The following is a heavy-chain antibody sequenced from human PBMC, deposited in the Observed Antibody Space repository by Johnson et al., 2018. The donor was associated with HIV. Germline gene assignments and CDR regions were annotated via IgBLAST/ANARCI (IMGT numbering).Heavy chain of an antibody. V-gene: IGHV3-30*14. J-gene: IGHJ3*02. Sequence: QVQLVESGGGVVQPGRSLRLSCAASGFTFSSYAMHWVRQAPGKGLEWVAVISYDGSNKYYADSVKGRFTISRDNSKNTVYLQMNSLRVEDTAVYYCARDPHIVVVTINDTTMNAFDIWGQGTMVTVSS. CDR1: GFTFSSYA. CDR2: ISYDGSNK. D-gene: IGHD2-21*02. CDR3: ARDPHIVVVTINDTTMNAFDI.